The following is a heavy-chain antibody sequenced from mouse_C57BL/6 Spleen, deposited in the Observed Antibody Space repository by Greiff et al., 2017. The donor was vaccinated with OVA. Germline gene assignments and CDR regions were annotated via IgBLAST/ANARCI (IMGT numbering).Heavy chain of an antibody. V-gene: IGHV1-54*01. CDR2: INPGSGGT. J-gene: IGHJ2*01. CDR1: GYAFTHYL. CDR3: ARSGYGNYGY. D-gene: IGHD2-1*01. Sequence: VQLQQSGAELVRPGTSVKVSCTASGYAFTHYLIEWVKQRPGQGLAWIGVINPGSGGTNYNEKFKGKATLTADKSSSTAYMQLSSLTSEDSAVYFCARSGYGNYGYWGQGTTLTVSS.